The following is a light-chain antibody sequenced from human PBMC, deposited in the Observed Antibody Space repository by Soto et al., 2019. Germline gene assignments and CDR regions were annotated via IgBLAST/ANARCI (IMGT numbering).Light chain of an antibody. J-gene: IGKJ1*01. V-gene: IGKV3-20*01. CDR1: QSVSRNY. CDR3: QQYGSSPRT. CDR2: GAS. Sequence: EIVVTQSPGTLSLSPGERATLSCRASQSVSRNYLAWYQQKPGQAPRLLIYGASSRAAGIPDRFSGSGSGTDFTLTIARLEPEDFAVYYCQQYGSSPRTFGQGTKVEIK.